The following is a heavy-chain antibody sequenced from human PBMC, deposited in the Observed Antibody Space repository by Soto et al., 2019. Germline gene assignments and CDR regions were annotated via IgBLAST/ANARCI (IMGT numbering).Heavy chain of an antibody. Sequence: PGGSLRLSCVASGFSFSSQAMHWVRQAPGKGLEWVAAISNDGNRQLYADSVKDRFTISRDNSRNTLDLQMNNLRTEDTGVYFCASVFFSCGSVGTPLIWCQAPFVSV. CDR3: ASVFFSCGSVGTPLI. V-gene: IGHV3-30-3*01. CDR1: GFSFSSQA. D-gene: IGHD1-7*01. J-gene: IGHJ3*02. CDR2: ISNDGNRQ.